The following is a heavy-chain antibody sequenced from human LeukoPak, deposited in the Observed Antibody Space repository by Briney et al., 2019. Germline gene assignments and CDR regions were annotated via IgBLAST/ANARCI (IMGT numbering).Heavy chain of an antibody. CDR2: IYYNEAT. CDR3: ARANYGGNAFDY. J-gene: IGHJ4*02. Sequence: SETLSLTCTVSGGSTSSYYWSWIRQPPGKGLEWIAYIYYNEATNYNPALKSRVTISVDTSKNLLSLKLTSVTAADTAVYYCARANYGGNAFDYWGQGALVTVSS. CDR1: GGSTSSYY. V-gene: IGHV4-59*01. D-gene: IGHD4-23*01.